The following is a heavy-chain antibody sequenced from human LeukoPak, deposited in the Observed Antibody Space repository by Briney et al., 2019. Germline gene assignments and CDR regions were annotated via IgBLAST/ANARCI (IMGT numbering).Heavy chain of an antibody. J-gene: IGHJ5*02. CDR3: AKDPSGSRRVMAFDP. CDR1: GCSVRSEG. CDR2: IRGSGGST. Sequence: GRSRRLACAVAGCSVRSEGRSWGRQDPGKGLEWVSAIRGSGGSTYYADSAKGRFTISRDNSKNTLYLQMNSLRAEDTAVYYCAKDPSGSRRVMAFDPWGQGTLVTVS. D-gene: IGHD3-10*01. V-gene: IGHV3-23*01.